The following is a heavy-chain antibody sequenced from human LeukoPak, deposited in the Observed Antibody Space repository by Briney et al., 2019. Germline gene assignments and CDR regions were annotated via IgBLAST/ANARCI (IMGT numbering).Heavy chain of an antibody. D-gene: IGHD2-2*01. CDR3: ARHGAPPQYQLLACDWFDP. Sequence: PSETLSLTCTVSGGSISSSSYYWGWIRQPPGKGLEWIGSIYYSGSTYYNPSLKSRVTISVDTSKNQFSLKLSSVTAADTAVYYCARHGAPPQYQLLACDWFDPWGQGTLVTVSS. J-gene: IGHJ5*02. V-gene: IGHV4-39*01. CDR2: IYYSGST. CDR1: GGSISSSSYY.